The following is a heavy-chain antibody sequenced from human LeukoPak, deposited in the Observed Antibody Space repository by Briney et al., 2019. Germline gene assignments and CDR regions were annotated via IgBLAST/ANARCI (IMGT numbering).Heavy chain of an antibody. D-gene: IGHD6-19*01. CDR2: INHSGST. CDR1: GGSISTSNYY. V-gene: IGHV4-39*07. Sequence: SETLSLTCTVSGGSISTSNYYWGWIRQPPGKGLEWIGEINHSGSTNYNPSLKSRVTISVDTSKNQFSLKLSSVTAADTAVYYCARAHPGIAVAGPWGQGTLVTVSS. J-gene: IGHJ4*02. CDR3: ARAHPGIAVAGP.